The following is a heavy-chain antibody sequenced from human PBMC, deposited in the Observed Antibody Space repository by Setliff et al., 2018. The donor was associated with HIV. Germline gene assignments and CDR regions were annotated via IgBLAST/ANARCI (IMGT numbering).Heavy chain of an antibody. Sequence: GGSLRLSCAASGFTFSSYSMNWVRQAPGKGLEWLSLISPSSTIIYYPDSVKGRFTTSRDNARNSLYLEMNSLRADDTAVYYCARDFCGSSCSSGYGYFDHWGQGTLVTVSS. V-gene: IGHV3-48*01. D-gene: IGHD2-15*01. CDR1: GFTFSSYS. J-gene: IGHJ4*02. CDR2: ISPSSTII. CDR3: ARDFCGSSCSSGYGYFDH.